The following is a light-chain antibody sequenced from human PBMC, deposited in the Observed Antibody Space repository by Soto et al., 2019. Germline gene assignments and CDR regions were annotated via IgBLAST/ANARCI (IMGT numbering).Light chain of an antibody. CDR1: QSISSW. CDR2: KAS. CDR3: QQYNSYSRT. Sequence: DIRMYQSPSTLSASVGDRVTITCRASQSISSWLAWYQQKPGKAPKLLIYKASSLESGVPSRFSGSGSGTEFTLTISSLQPDDFATYYCQQYNSYSRTFGQGTKVDIK. J-gene: IGKJ1*01. V-gene: IGKV1-5*03.